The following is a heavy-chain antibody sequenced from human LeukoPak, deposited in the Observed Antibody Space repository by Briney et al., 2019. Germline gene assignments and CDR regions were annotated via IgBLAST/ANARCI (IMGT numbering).Heavy chain of an antibody. CDR2: ISGSGGST. CDR1: GFTFSSYA. V-gene: IGHV3-23*01. J-gene: IGHJ3*02. Sequence: GGSLRLSCAGSGFTFSSYAMSWVRQAPGKGLEWVSAISGSGGSTYYADSVKGRFTISRDNSKNTLYLQMNSLRAEDTAVYYCAKWNHDSSGYYDDAFDIWGQGTMVTVSS. D-gene: IGHD3-22*01. CDR3: AKWNHDSSGYYDDAFDI.